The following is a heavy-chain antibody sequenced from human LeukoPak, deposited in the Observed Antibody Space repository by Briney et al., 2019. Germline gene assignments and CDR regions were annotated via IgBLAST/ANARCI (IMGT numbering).Heavy chain of an antibody. D-gene: IGHD6-13*01. Sequence: GGSLRLSCAASGFTVSGNYMSWVHQAPGKGLEWVSVIYSGGSTYYADSVKGRFTISRDNSKNTLYLQMNSLRAEDTAVYYCARDEAAAGTTYPDYWGQGTLVTVSS. J-gene: IGHJ4*02. V-gene: IGHV3-53*01. CDR2: IYSGGST. CDR3: ARDEAAAGTTYPDY. CDR1: GFTVSGNY.